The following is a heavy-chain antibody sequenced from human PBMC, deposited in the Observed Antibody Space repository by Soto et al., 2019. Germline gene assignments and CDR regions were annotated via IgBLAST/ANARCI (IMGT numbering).Heavy chain of an antibody. V-gene: IGHV3-48*03. D-gene: IGHD5-18*01. CDR1: GFTFSSCE. CDR2: ISSSGSTI. CDR3: ARQVEYSSHX. J-gene: IGHJ4*02. Sequence: GGSLRLSCAASGFTFSSCEMNWVRQAPGKGLEWVSYISSSGSTIYYADSVKGRFTISRENAKNSLYLQMNSLRAEDTAVYYCARQVEYSSHXWGQGTLLTVSX.